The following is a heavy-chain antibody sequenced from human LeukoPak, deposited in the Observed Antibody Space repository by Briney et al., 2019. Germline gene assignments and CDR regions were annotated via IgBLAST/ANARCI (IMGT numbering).Heavy chain of an antibody. V-gene: IGHV4-59*01. J-gene: IGHJ4*02. Sequence: SETLSLTCTVSGGSISSYYWSWIRQPPGKGLEWIGYIYYSGSTNYNPSLKSRVTISVDTSKNQFSLKLSSVTAADTAVYYCAESRGFWGQGTLVTVSS. CDR3: AESRGF. CDR2: IYYSGST. CDR1: GGSISSYY.